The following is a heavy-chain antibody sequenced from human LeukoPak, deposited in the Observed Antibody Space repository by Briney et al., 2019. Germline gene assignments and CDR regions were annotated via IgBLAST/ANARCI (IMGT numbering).Heavy chain of an antibody. Sequence: ASVKVSCKASGGTFSSLAISWERQVPGQGLEWMGGIIPIFGTPNYAQKFQARVTITADESTTTAYMELSSLESEDTAVYYCATSPFMAAAADYWGQGTLVTVSS. CDR1: GGTFSSLA. J-gene: IGHJ4*02. CDR2: IIPIFGTP. CDR3: ATSPFMAAAADY. V-gene: IGHV1-69*01. D-gene: IGHD6-13*01.